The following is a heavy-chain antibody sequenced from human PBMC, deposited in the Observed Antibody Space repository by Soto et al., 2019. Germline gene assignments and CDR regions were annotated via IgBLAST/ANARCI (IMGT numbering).Heavy chain of an antibody. V-gene: IGHV3-30-3*01. CDR1: GFTFSSYA. D-gene: IGHD4-17*01. CDR2: ISYDGSNK. J-gene: IGHJ4*02. Sequence: GGSLRLCCAASGFTFSSYAMHWVRQAPGKGLEWVAVISYDGSNKYYADSVKGRFTISRDNSKNTLYLQMNSLRAEDTAVYYCARDSVPLGYGDYSYFDYWGQGTLVTVSS. CDR3: ARDSVPLGYGDYSYFDY.